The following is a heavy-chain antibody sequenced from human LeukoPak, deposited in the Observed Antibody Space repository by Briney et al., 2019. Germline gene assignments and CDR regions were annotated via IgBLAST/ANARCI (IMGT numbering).Heavy chain of an antibody. CDR1: GGSISSSSYY. CDR3: AREGSGYYDSSGYYF. J-gene: IGHJ4*02. Sequence: SETLSLTCTVSGGSISSSSYYWGWIRQPPGKGLEWIGSIYYSGSTYYNPSLKSRVTISVDTSKNQFSLKLSSVTAADTAVYYCAREGSGYYDSSGYYFWGQGTLVTVSS. CDR2: IYYSGST. D-gene: IGHD3-22*01. V-gene: IGHV4-39*07.